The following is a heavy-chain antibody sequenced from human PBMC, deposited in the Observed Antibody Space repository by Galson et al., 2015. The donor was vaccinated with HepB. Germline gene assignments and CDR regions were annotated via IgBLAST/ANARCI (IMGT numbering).Heavy chain of an antibody. CDR1: GYTFTGYY. V-gene: IGHV1-2*02. D-gene: IGHD2-2*01. J-gene: IGHJ3*02. CDR3: ARGEGRVVVPADGAFDI. Sequence: SVKVSCKASGYTFTGYYMHWVRQAPGQGLEWMGWINPNSGGTNYAQKFQGRVTMTRDTSISTAYMELSRLRSDDTAVYYCARGEGRVVVPADGAFDIWGQGTMVTVSS. CDR2: INPNSGGT.